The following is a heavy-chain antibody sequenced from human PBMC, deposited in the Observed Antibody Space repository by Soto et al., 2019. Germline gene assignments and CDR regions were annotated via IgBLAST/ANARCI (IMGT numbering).Heavy chain of an antibody. Sequence: PSETLSLTCTVSGGSISSGGYYWSWIRQHPGKGLEWIGYIYYSGSTYYNPSLKSRVTISVDTSKNQFSLKLSSVTAADTAVYYCARSDNTMVRGVIITYWFDPWGQGTLVTVSS. CDR3: ARSDNTMVRGVIITYWFDP. J-gene: IGHJ5*02. CDR1: GGSISSGGYY. V-gene: IGHV4-31*03. CDR2: IYYSGST. D-gene: IGHD3-10*01.